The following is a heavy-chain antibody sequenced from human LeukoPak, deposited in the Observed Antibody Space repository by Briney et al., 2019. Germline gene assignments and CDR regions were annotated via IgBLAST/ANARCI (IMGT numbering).Heavy chain of an antibody. V-gene: IGHV5-51*01. CDR2: IYPGDSDT. CDR3: ARRGSYYGSGSYNY. J-gene: IGHJ4*02. D-gene: IGHD3-10*01. Sequence: GESLKISCKGSGYSFTDYWIGWVRQLPGKGLEWMGIIYPGDSDTRYSPAFQGRVTISADKSISTAYLQWNSLKASDTAMFYCARRGSYYGSGSYNYWGQGTLVTVSS. CDR1: GYSFTDYW.